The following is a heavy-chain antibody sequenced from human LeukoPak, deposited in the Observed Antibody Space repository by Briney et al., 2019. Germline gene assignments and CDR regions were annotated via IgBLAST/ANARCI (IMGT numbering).Heavy chain of an antibody. V-gene: IGHV4-34*01. CDR3: ARWFGELSHFDY. J-gene: IGHJ4*02. CDR2: INHSGST. D-gene: IGHD3-10*01. Sequence: PSETLSLTCAVYGGSFSGYYWSWIRQPPGKGLEWIGEINHSGSTNYNPSLKSRVTISVDTSKNQFSLKLSSVTAADTAVYYCARWFGELSHFDYWGQGTLVTVSS. CDR1: GGSFSGYY.